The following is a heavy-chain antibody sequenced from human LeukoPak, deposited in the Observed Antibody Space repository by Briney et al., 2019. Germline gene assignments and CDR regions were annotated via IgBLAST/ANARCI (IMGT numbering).Heavy chain of an antibody. J-gene: IGHJ4*02. CDR3: ARAYYYGSGSYGLDY. CDR2: IYTSGST. V-gene: IGHV4-4*07. CDR1: GGSISSYY. D-gene: IGHD3-10*01. Sequence: SETLSLTCTVSGGSISSYYWSWIRQPAGKGLEWIGRIYTSGSTNYNPSLKSRVTMSVDTSKNQFSLRLTSVTAADTAVYYCARAYYYGSGSYGLDYWGQGTLVTVSS.